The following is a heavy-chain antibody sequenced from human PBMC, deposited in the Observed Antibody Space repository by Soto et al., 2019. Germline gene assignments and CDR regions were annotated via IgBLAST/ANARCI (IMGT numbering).Heavy chain of an antibody. D-gene: IGHD3-10*01. Sequence: QVQLVESGGGVVQPERSLRLSCAASGFTFSNYGMHWVRQAPGKGLEWVAVVWHDGTTKYYADSVEGRFTISRDNSRNTLFLQMNSLRAEDTAVYHCARDRGSDDPIDYWGQGTLVTVSS. J-gene: IGHJ4*02. CDR2: VWHDGTTK. CDR1: GFTFSNYG. CDR3: ARDRGSDDPIDY. V-gene: IGHV3-33*01.